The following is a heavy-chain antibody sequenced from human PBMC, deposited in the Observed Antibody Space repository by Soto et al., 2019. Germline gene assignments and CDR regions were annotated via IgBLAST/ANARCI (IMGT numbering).Heavy chain of an antibody. J-gene: IGHJ5*02. D-gene: IGHD1-26*01. V-gene: IGHV3-48*02. Sequence: GGSLRLSCAASGFTFSSYSMNWVRQAPGKGLEWVSYISSSSSTIYYADSVKGRFTISRDNAKNSLYLQMNSLRDEDAAVYYCARRGVVGATTDNCFDPWGQGTLVTVSS. CDR3: ARRGVVGATTDNCFDP. CDR2: ISSSSSTI. CDR1: GFTFSSYS.